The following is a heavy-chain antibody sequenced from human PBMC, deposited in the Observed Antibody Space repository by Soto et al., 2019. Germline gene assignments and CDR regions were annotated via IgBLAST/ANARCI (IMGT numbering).Heavy chain of an antibody. V-gene: IGHV3-48*03. J-gene: IGHJ4*02. D-gene: IGHD2-15*01. CDR2: ISSSGSTI. Sequence: TGGSLRLSCAASGFTFSSYEMNWVRQAPGKGLEWVSYISSSGSTIYYADSVKGRFTISRDNAKNSLYLQMNSLRAEDTAVYYCARARRDIVVVVAASTFDYWGQGTLVTVSS. CDR3: ARARRDIVVVVAASTFDY. CDR1: GFTFSSYE.